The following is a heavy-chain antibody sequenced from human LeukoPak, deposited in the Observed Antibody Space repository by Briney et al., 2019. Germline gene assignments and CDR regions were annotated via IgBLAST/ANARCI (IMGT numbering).Heavy chain of an antibody. CDR3: ARGGSSSSGRYFDY. Sequence: ASVKVSCKASGYTFTGYYMHWVRQAPGQGLEGMGWINPNSGGTNYAQKFQGRVTMTRDTSISTAYMELSRLRSDDTAVYYCARGGSSSSGRYFDYWGQGTLVTVSS. CDR1: GYTFTGYY. V-gene: IGHV1-2*02. J-gene: IGHJ4*02. D-gene: IGHD6-6*01. CDR2: INPNSGGT.